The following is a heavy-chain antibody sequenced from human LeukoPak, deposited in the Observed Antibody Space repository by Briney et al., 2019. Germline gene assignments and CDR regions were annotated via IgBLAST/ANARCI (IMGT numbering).Heavy chain of an antibody. CDR3: ARAHSYGVRGYFDY. J-gene: IGHJ4*02. D-gene: IGHD5-18*01. V-gene: IGHV4-61*02. CDR1: GGSLSSGSYY. CDR2: IYTSGST. Sequence: SQTLSLTCTVSGGSLSSGSYYWSWIRQPAGKGLEWIGRIYTSGSTNYNPSLKSRVTISVDTSKNQFSLKLSSVTAADTAVYYCARAHSYGVRGYFDYWGQGTLVTVSS.